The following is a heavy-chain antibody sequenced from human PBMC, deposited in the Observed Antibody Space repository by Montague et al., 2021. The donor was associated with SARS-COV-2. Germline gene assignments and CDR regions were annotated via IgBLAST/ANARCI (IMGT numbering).Heavy chain of an antibody. Sequence: CAISGDSVSSNTATWNWIRQSPSRGLERLGRTYYRSKWYHDYAISLKSRITINPDTSKNQFSLQLSSVAPEDTAVFYCARTTTRMLYPENAFDIWGQGTVVTVSS. V-gene: IGHV6-1*01. J-gene: IGHJ3*02. CDR2: TYYRSKWYH. CDR3: ARTTTRMLYPENAFDI. CDR1: GDSVSSNTAT. D-gene: IGHD2-15*01.